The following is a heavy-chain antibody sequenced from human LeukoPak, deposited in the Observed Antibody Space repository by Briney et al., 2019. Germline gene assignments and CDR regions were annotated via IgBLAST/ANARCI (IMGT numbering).Heavy chain of an antibody. J-gene: IGHJ4*02. V-gene: IGHV4-4*07. CDR3: ARLYLPATRFDY. Sequence: SETLSLTCTVSGGSISSNYYWSWIRQPAGKGLEYIGRIYNSGITNYNPSLKSRVTISVDTSKNQFSLKLTSVTAADTAVYYCARLYLPATRFDYWGQGTLVTVSS. CDR2: IYNSGIT. CDR1: GGSISSNYY. D-gene: IGHD5-24*01.